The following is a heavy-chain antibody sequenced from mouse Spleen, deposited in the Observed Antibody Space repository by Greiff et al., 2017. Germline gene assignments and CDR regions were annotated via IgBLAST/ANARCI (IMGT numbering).Heavy chain of an antibody. V-gene: IGHV5-9-1*01. CDR3: ARELGRGFAY. J-gene: IGHJ3*01. Sequence: EVKVVESGGGLVKPGGSLKLSCAASGFTFSSYAMSWVRQTPEKRLEWVATISSGGSYTYYPDSVKGRFTISRDNAKNTLYLQMSSLRSEDTAMYYCARELGRGFAYWGQGTLVTVSA. CDR1: GFTFSSYA. D-gene: IGHD4-1*01. CDR2: ISSGGSYT.